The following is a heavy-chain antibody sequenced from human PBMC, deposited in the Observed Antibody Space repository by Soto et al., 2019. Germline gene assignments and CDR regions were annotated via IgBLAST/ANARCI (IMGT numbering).Heavy chain of an antibody. CDR2: IYYSGST. Sequence: PSETLSLTCTVSGGSISSYYWSWIRQPPGKGLEWIGYIYYSGSTNYNPSLKSRVTISVDTSKNQFSLKLSSVTAADTAVYYCARDVRDYYDSSGYSNWFDPWGKGTLVTVSS. V-gene: IGHV4-59*01. CDR1: GGSISSYY. J-gene: IGHJ5*02. CDR3: ARDVRDYYDSSGYSNWFDP. D-gene: IGHD3-22*01.